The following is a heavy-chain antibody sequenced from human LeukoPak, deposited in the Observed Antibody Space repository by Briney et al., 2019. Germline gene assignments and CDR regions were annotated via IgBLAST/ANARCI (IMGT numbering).Heavy chain of an antibody. CDR3: AKDYILRFLEWLSTADY. CDR1: GFTFSSYW. V-gene: IGHV3-7*01. J-gene: IGHJ4*02. D-gene: IGHD3-3*01. CDR2: IKQDGSEK. Sequence: GGSLRLSCAASGFTFSSYWMSWVRQAPGKGLEWVANIKQDGSEKYYVDSVKGRFTISRDNSKNTLYLQMNSLRAEDTAVYYCAKDYILRFLEWLSTADYWGQGTLVTVSS.